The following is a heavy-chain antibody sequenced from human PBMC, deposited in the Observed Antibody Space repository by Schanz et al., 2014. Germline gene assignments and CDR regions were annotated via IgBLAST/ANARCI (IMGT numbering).Heavy chain of an antibody. J-gene: IGHJ3*01. V-gene: IGHV3-48*01. CDR2: ISGSSSTK. CDR3: ARDYESALSSPRHDAFDV. D-gene: IGHD3-22*01. CDR1: GITFSGYS. Sequence: EVQLVESGGGLAQPGGSLRLSCAASGITFSGYSMNWVRQAPGKGLEWVSYISGSSSTKYYADSVKGRFTISRDNGKTSLYLQMNTWRPEDAAVYFCARDYESALSSPRHDAFDVWGQGTVVTVSS.